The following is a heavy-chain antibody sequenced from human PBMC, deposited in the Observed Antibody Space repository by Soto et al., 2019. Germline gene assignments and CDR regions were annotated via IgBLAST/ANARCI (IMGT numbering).Heavy chain of an antibody. CDR1: GYTFTSYA. J-gene: IGHJ4*02. V-gene: IGHV1-3*01. CDR2: INAGNGNT. Sequence: GASVKVSCKASGYTFTSYAMHWVRQAPGQRLEWMGWINAGNGNTKYSQEFQGRVTITRDTSASTAYMELSSLRSEDTAVYYCASHVGALDGSSWPTPFDYWGQGTLVTVSS. D-gene: IGHD6-13*01. CDR3: ASHVGALDGSSWPTPFDY.